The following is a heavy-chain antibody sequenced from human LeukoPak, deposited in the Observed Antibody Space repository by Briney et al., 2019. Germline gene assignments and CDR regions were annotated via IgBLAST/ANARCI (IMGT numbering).Heavy chain of an antibody. CDR2: IRYDGSNQ. V-gene: IGHV3-30*02. D-gene: IGHD1-26*01. J-gene: IGHJ4*02. Sequence: GGSLRLSCAASGFTFNGYAMHWVRQVPGKGLEWVAFIRYDGSNQYHADPVKGRFTISRDNSKNTLYLQMNSLRAEDTAVYYCAKEVLTYSGSSRYYFDYWGRGTLVTVSS. CDR3: AKEVLTYSGSSRYYFDY. CDR1: GFTFNGYA.